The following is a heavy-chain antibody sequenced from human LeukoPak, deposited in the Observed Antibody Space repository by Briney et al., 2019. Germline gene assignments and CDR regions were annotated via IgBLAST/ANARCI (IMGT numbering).Heavy chain of an antibody. CDR1: GGSISSYY. CDR3: ASVYLYGMDV. D-gene: IGHD2-8*01. CDR2: IYYSGST. V-gene: IGHV4-59*01. J-gene: IGHJ6*02. Sequence: SQTLSLTCTVSGGSISSYYWSWIRQPPGKGLEWIGYIYYSGSTNYNPSLKSRVTISVDTSKNQFSLKLSSVTAEDTAVYYCASVYLYGMDVWGQGTTVTVSS.